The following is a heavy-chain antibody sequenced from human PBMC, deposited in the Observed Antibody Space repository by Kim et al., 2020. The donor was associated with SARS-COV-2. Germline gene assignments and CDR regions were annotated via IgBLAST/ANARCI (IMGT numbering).Heavy chain of an antibody. J-gene: IGHJ6*02. CDR1: GFYFEDHK. CDR2: ISWDSGDT. D-gene: IGHD4-17*01. V-gene: IGHV3-43*01. CDR3: ARDLSPYYGEKGGQLFHYSMDV. Sequence: GGSLRLSCVASGFYFEDHKMHWVRQAPGKGLEWVSLISWDSGDTDYADSVRGRFTISRDNSKKSLFLQMNSLRSEDTAFYYCARDLSPYYGEKGGQLFHYSMDVWGQGTTVTVSS.